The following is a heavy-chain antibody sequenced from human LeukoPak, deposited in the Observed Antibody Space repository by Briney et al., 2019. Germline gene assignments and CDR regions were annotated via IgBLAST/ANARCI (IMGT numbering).Heavy chain of an antibody. V-gene: IGHV5-51*01. CDR1: GYSFTSYW. CDR2: IYPGDSDT. Sequence: PGESLKISCKGSGYSFTSYWIGWVRQMPGKGLEWMGIIYPGDSDTRYSPSFKGQVTISADKSISTAYLQWSSLKASDTAMYYCARLGFGATVTTEPFDYWGQGTLVTVSS. D-gene: IGHD4-17*01. CDR3: ARLGFGATVTTEPFDY. J-gene: IGHJ4*02.